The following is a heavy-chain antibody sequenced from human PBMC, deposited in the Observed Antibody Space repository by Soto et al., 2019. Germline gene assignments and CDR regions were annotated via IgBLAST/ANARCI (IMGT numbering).Heavy chain of an antibody. V-gene: IGHV6-1*01. Sequence: QTLSLTVAISGGSVSSNSAAWNWIRQSPSRGLEWLGRTYYRSKWYNDYAVSVKSRITINPDTSKNQFSLQLNSVTPEDTAVYYCAREAHSSSWNNLGYWGQGTLVTVPS. CDR1: GGSVSSNSAA. CDR2: TYYRSKWYN. CDR3: AREAHSSSWNNLGY. J-gene: IGHJ4*02. D-gene: IGHD6-13*01.